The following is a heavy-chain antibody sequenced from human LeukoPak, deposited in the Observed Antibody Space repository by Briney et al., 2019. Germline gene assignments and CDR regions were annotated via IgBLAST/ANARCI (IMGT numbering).Heavy chain of an antibody. V-gene: IGHV5-51*01. J-gene: IGHJ4*02. CDR3: ASGSSYYYGSGSYRIDY. D-gene: IGHD3-10*01. CDR2: SYPGDYDT. Sequence: GASLQISSQGAGSIFTSYWSGGGRELAGEGQEWRGISYPGDYDTRYSPSFQGKVTISADKSISTAYLQWSSLKASDTAMYYCASGSSYYYGSGSYRIDYWGQGTLVTVSS. CDR1: GSIFTSYW.